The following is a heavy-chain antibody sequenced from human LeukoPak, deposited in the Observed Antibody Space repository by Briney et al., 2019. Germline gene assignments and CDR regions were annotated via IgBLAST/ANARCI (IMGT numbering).Heavy chain of an antibody. V-gene: IGHV4-34*01. CDR1: GGSFSGYY. CDR2: INHSGST. Sequence: SETLSLTCAVYGGSFSGYYWSWIRQPPGKGLEWIGEINHSGSTNYNPSLKSRVTISVDTSKNQFSLKLSSVTAADTAVYYCARRVGVAYYMDVWGKGTTVTIS. J-gene: IGHJ6*03. CDR3: ARRVGVAYYMDV.